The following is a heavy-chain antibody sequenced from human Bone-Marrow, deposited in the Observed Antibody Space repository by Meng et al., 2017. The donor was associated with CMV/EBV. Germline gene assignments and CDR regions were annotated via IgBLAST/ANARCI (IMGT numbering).Heavy chain of an antibody. V-gene: IGHV3-30*02. CDR1: GFTFSSYA. J-gene: IGHJ4*02. Sequence: GESLKISCAASGFTFSSYAMHWVRQAPGKGLEWVAFIRYDGNNEYYGDSMKGRFTISRDNSKNTLYLQMNSLRAEDTAVYYCATESRSRSWFHSGQGTLVTVSS. CDR2: IRYDGNNE. D-gene: IGHD1-26*01. CDR3: ATESRSRSWFH.